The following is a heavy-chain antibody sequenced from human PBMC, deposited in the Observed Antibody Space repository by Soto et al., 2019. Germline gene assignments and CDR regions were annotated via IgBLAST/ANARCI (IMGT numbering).Heavy chain of an antibody. V-gene: IGHV4-30-2*01. D-gene: IGHD2-2*01. Sequence: QLQLQESGSGLVKPSQTLSLTCTVSGGSINSGGYSWIWIRQPPGKGLEWIGYFYHTGNTFYNPSLQSRVTISVDQSKNQFSLSLGSVTAADTAMYYCARVERTLSTPFAYGMDVWGQGTTVTVSS. CDR2: FYHTGNT. CDR1: GGSINSGGYS. CDR3: ARVERTLSTPFAYGMDV. J-gene: IGHJ6*02.